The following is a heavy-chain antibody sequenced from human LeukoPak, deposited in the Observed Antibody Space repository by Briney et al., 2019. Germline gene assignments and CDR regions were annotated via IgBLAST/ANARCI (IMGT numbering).Heavy chain of an antibody. CDR2: INHSGST. V-gene: IGHV4-34*01. CDR3: ARAPTMMGFFYYYGMDV. CDR1: GFTFSSYA. J-gene: IGHJ6*02. D-gene: IGHD3-22*01. Sequence: PGGSLRLSCAASGFTFSSYAMSWIRQPPGKGLEWIGEINHSGSTNYNPSLKSRVTISVDTSKNQFSLKLSSVTAADTAVYYCARAPTMMGFFYYYGMDVWGQGTTVTVSS.